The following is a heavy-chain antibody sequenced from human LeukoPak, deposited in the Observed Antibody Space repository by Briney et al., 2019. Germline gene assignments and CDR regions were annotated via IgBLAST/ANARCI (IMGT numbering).Heavy chain of an antibody. V-gene: IGHV3-74*01. CDR1: GFTFSNDW. CDR3: ARDSYWLGGTIGAFDI. J-gene: IGHJ3*02. D-gene: IGHD3-10*01. CDR2: VSTDGVT. Sequence: GGSLRLSCAASGFTFSNDWMHWVRQAPGEGLLWVSRVSTDGVTSYADSVKGRFTISRDNAKNSLYLQINSLRAEDTALYYRARDSYWLGGTIGAFDIWGQGTMVTVSS.